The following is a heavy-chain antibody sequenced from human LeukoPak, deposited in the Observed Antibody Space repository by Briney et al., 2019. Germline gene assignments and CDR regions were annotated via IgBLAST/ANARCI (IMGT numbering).Heavy chain of an antibody. J-gene: IGHJ3*02. Sequence: GGSLRLSCAASGFTFSSYSMNWVRQAPGKGLEWVSYISSSSSTIYYADSVKGRFTISRDNAKNSLYLQMNSLRAEDTAVYYCAGEYDFWSGYLDAFDIRGQGTMVTVSS. CDR1: GFTFSSYS. CDR3: AGEYDFWSGYLDAFDI. V-gene: IGHV3-48*01. D-gene: IGHD3-3*01. CDR2: ISSSSSTI.